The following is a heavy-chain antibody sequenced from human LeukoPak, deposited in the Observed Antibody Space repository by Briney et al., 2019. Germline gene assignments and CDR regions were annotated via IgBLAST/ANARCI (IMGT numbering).Heavy chain of an antibody. CDR1: GGTFSSYA. Sequence: GASVKVSCKASGGTFSSYAISWERQAPGQGLERMGRIIPILGIANYAQKFQGRVTITADKSTSTAYMELSSLRSEDTAVYYCARGGRAGSGSYYNEDYWGQGTLVSVSS. V-gene: IGHV1-69*04. CDR3: ARGGRAGSGSYYNEDY. J-gene: IGHJ4*02. D-gene: IGHD3-10*01. CDR2: IIPILGIA.